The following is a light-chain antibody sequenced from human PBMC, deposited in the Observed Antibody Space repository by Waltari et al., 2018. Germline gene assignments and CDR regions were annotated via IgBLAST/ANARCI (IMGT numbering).Light chain of an antibody. J-gene: IGKJ1*01. V-gene: IGKV3-20*01. Sequence: EIVLTQSPGTLSLSPGERATLSSWASQRVGRPLAWYQEKRGQAPRLLIYGASTRASGIPDRFSGSGSVTDFSLTINRLEPEDFTVYYCQHYVRLPVTFGQGTKVEIK. CDR3: QHYVRLPVT. CDR1: QRVGRP. CDR2: GAS.